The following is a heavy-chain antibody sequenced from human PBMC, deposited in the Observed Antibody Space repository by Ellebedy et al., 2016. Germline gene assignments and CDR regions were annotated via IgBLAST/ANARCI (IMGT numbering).Heavy chain of an antibody. D-gene: IGHD2-2*02. CDR2: ISAYNGNT. V-gene: IGHV1-18*01. CDR3: ARIVVPAAIHYMDV. J-gene: IGHJ6*03. CDR1: GYTFTSYG. Sequence: ASVKVSCXASGYTFTSYGISWVRQAPGQGLEWMGWISAYNGNTNYAQKLQGRVTMTTDTSTSTAYMELRSLRSDDTAVYYCARIVVPAAIHYMDVWGKGTTVTVSS.